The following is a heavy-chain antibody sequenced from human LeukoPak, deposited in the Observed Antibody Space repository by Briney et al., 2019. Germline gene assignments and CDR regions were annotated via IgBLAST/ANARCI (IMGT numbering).Heavy chain of an antibody. Sequence: GGSLRLSCAASGFTVSSNYMSWVRQAPGKGLEWVSVIYSGGSTYYADPVKGRFTISRDNSKNTLYLQMNSLRAEDTAVYYCTSREGRAGHSGYYSDYWGQGTLVTVSS. D-gene: IGHD3-22*01. CDR1: GFTVSSNY. CDR3: TSREGRAGHSGYYSDY. J-gene: IGHJ4*02. CDR2: IYSGGST. V-gene: IGHV3-66*01.